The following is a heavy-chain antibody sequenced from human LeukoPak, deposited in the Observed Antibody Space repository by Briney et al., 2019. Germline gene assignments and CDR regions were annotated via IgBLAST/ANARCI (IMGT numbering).Heavy chain of an antibody. Sequence: KPSETLSLTCTVSGGSISSSSYYWGWIRQPPGKGLEWIGSIYYSGSTYYNPSLKSRVTMSVDTSKNQFSLKLSSVTAADTAVYYCARESAGTSGIWGQGTLVTVSS. V-gene: IGHV4-39*07. J-gene: IGHJ4*02. CDR1: GGSISSSSYY. CDR2: IYYSGST. CDR3: ARESAGTSGI. D-gene: IGHD6-13*01.